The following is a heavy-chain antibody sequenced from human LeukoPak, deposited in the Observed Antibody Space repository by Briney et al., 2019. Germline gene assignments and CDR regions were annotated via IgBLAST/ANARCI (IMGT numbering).Heavy chain of an antibody. CDR1: GGSFSGYY. CDR3: ARDLIAVSLYYFDS. Sequence: SETLSLTCAVYGGSFSGYYWSWIRQHPGKGLEWIGSIYHSGNTYYNPSLKSRVTISEDTSKNQFSLRLSSVTAADTAVYYCARDLIAVSLYYFDSWGQGTQVTVSS. CDR2: IYHSGNT. V-gene: IGHV4-34*01. J-gene: IGHJ4*02. D-gene: IGHD6-19*01.